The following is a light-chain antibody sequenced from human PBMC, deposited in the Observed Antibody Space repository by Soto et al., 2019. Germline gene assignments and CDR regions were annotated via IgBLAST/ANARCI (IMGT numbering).Light chain of an antibody. CDR2: GAS. CDR3: QQYGSSPPYT. CDR1: QSVSSSY. Sequence: EIVLTQSPGTLSLSPGERATLSCRASQSVSSSYLAWYQQKPGQAPRLLIYGASSRATGITDRFSGSGSGTDFTLNISRLEPEDFAVYYCQQYGSSPPYTFGKGTKLEIK. V-gene: IGKV3-20*01. J-gene: IGKJ2*01.